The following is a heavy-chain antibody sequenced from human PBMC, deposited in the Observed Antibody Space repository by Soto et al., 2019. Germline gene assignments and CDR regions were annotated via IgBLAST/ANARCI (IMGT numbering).Heavy chain of an antibody. Sequence: ASVKVSCKASGYTFTSYDINWVRQATGQGLEWMGWMNPNSGNTGYAQKFQGRITMTRNTSISTAYMELSSLRSEDTAVYYCARASYYDFWSGYYWFDPWGQGTLVTVSS. V-gene: IGHV1-8*01. CDR2: MNPNSGNT. J-gene: IGHJ5*02. D-gene: IGHD3-3*01. CDR1: GYTFTSYD. CDR3: ARASYYDFWSGYYWFDP.